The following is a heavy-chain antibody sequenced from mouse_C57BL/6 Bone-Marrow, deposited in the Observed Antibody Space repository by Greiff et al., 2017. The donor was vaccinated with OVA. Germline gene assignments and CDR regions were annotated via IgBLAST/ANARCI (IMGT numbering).Heavy chain of an antibody. Sequence: EVKLMESGGGLVQPGGSLKLSCAASGFTFSDYGMAWVRQAPRKGPEWVAFISNLAYSIYYADTVTGRFPISRENAKNTLYLEMSSLRSEDTAMYYCARQRDYDYGYAMDYWGQGTSVTVSS. V-gene: IGHV5-15*01. CDR3: ARQRDYDYGYAMDY. J-gene: IGHJ4*01. D-gene: IGHD2-4*01. CDR2: ISNLAYSI. CDR1: GFTFSDYG.